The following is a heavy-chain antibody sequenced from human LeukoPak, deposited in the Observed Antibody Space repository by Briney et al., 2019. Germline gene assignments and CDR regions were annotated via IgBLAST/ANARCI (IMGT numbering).Heavy chain of an antibody. CDR1: GGSISSYY. J-gene: IGHJ1*01. D-gene: IGHD6-13*01. CDR2: IYYSGST. V-gene: IGHV4-59*01. Sequence: PSETLSLTCTVSGGSISSYYWSWIRQPPGKGLEWIGYIYYSGSTNYNPSLKSRVTISVDTSKNQFSLKLSSVTAADTAVYYCATTIAAAGLEYFQHWGLGTLVTVSS. CDR3: ATTIAAAGLEYFQH.